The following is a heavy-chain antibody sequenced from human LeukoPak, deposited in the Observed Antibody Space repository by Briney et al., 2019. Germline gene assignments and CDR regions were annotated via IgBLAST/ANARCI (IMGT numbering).Heavy chain of an antibody. CDR3: ARAPPYYDSSGYYYGYPTPNDY. J-gene: IGHJ4*02. Sequence: PGGSLRLSCAASGFTFSSYSMNWVRQAPGKGLEWVSSISSSSNYIYYADSVKGRFTISRDNAKNSLYLQMNSLRAEDTAVYYCARAPPYYDSSGYYYGYPTPNDYWGQGTLVTVSS. D-gene: IGHD3-22*01. CDR1: GFTFSSYS. V-gene: IGHV3-21*04. CDR2: ISSSSNYI.